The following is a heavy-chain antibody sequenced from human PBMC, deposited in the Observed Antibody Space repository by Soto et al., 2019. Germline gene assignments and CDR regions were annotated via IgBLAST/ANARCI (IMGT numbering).Heavy chain of an antibody. J-gene: IGHJ5*02. CDR2: ITSSSSYA. CDR3: ARGGIAAADWFDP. V-gene: IGHV3-11*06. D-gene: IGHD6-13*01. CDR1: GFTFSDYY. Sequence: GGSLSLSCAASGFTFSDYYMSWIRQAPAKGLEWLSYITSSSSYANYTDSVKGRFTISRDNAKNSLSLQMNSLRAEDTAVYYCARGGIAAADWFDPWRQRTLVTVSS.